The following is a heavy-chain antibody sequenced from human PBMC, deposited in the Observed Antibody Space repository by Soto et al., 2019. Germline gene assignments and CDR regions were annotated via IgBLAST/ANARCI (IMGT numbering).Heavy chain of an antibody. V-gene: IGHV4-59*01. D-gene: IGHD2-8*01. Sequence: SETLSLTCTVSGGSISSYYWSWIRQPPGKGLEWIGYIYYSGSTNYNPSLKSRVTISVDTSKNQFSLKLSSVTAADTAVYYCARDSGDCTNGVCYVWFDPWGQGTLVTVPQ. CDR3: ARDSGDCTNGVCYVWFDP. J-gene: IGHJ5*02. CDR2: IYYSGST. CDR1: GGSISSYY.